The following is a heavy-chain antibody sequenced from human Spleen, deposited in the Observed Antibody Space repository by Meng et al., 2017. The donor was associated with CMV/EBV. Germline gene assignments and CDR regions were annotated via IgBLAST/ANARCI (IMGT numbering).Heavy chain of an antibody. V-gene: IGHV1-2*02. Sequence: ASVKVSGKPSGYPFTDFYFHWVRQAPGQGLQWMGWINPNSGATSYAQNFQARVTMTRDTSISTTYMELNRLRSDDTAVYYCARIHVTRTARSYFDHWGQGTLVTVSS. CDR2: INPNSGAT. J-gene: IGHJ4*02. CDR1: GYPFTDFY. CDR3: ARIHVTRTARSYFDH. D-gene: IGHD1/OR15-1a*01.